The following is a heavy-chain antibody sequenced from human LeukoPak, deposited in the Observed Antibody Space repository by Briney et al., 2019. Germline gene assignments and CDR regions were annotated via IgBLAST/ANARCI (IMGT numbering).Heavy chain of an antibody. CDR3: ARVGPTTGTTGFDY. Sequence: GGSLRLSCAASGFTFITYWMTSVRQAPGKGLEWVANSKQDGSEKYYVDSMKGRFTISRDNAKNSLYLQMNSLRAEDTAVYYCARVGPTTGTTGFDYWGQGTLVTVSS. CDR2: SKQDGSEK. D-gene: IGHD1-1*01. J-gene: IGHJ4*02. V-gene: IGHV3-7*01. CDR1: GFTFITYW.